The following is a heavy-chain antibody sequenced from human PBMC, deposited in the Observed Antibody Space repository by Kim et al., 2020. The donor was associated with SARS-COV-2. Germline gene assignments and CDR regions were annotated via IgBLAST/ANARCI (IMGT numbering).Heavy chain of an antibody. CDR3: ARHPIRGDSSGYFFDY. Sequence: GESLKISCKGSVYSFTSYWIGWVRQMPGKGLEWMGIIYPGDSDTRYSPSFQGQVTISADKSISTAYLQWSSLKASDTAMYYCARHPIRGDSSGYFFDYWGQGTLVTVSS. J-gene: IGHJ4*02. CDR1: VYSFTSYW. V-gene: IGHV5-51*01. D-gene: IGHD3-22*01. CDR2: IYPGDSDT.